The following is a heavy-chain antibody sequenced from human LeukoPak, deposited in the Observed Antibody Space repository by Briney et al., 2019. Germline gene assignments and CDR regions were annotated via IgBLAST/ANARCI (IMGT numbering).Heavy chain of an antibody. CDR3: ARVPAEWFGELEHVVDNWFDP. D-gene: IGHD3-10*01. V-gene: IGHV1-18*04. CDR2: ISAYNGNT. Sequence: ASVKVSCKASGYTFTSYGISWVRQAPGQGLEWMGWISAYNGNTNYAQKLQGRVTMTTDTSTSTAYMELRSPRSDDTAVYYCARVPAEWFGELEHVVDNWFDPWGQGTLVTVSS. J-gene: IGHJ5*02. CDR1: GYTFTSYG.